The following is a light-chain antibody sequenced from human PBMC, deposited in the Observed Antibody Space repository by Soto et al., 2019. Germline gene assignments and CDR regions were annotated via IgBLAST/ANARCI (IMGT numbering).Light chain of an antibody. CDR1: ESINNC. CDR3: QRPYIAPAT. CDR2: AAS. Sequence: DIQMTQSPSSLSASVGDRVTFTCRASESINNCLSWFQQKPGQAPKLLIYAASSLQSGVPSRFSGSGSGTDFILTIDSLPPEDFATCSCQRPYIAPATLGQGTKGGVK. J-gene: IGKJ1*01. V-gene: IGKV1-39*01.